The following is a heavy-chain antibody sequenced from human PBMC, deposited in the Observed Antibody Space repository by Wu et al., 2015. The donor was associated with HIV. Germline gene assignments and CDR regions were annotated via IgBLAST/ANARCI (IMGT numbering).Heavy chain of an antibody. CDR1: GGTFSSYA. J-gene: IGHJ6*02. CDR3: ARASSYSADYYGMDV. CDR2: IIPIFGTA. V-gene: IGHV1-69*18. D-gene: IGHD6-13*01. Sequence: QVQLVQSGAEVKKPGSSVKVSCKASGGTFSSYASSWVRQAPGQGLEWMGRIIPIFGTANYAQKFQGRVTITADESTSTAYMELSSLRSEDTAVYYCARASSYSADYYGMDVWGQGTTVTVSS.